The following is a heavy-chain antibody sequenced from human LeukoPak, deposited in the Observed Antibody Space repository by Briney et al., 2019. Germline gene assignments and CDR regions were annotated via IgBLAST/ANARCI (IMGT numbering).Heavy chain of an antibody. CDR3: ARASGSYSRGAFDI. CDR2: IHYSGST. V-gene: IGHV4-59*01. CDR1: GGSMTSYC. D-gene: IGHD1-26*01. Sequence: PSETLSLTCTVSGGSMTSYCWNWIRQPPGKGLEWIGDIHYSGSTNYNPSLKSRVTISVDTSKNQFSLKLSSVTAADTAVYYCARASGSYSRGAFDIWGQGTMVTVSS. J-gene: IGHJ3*02.